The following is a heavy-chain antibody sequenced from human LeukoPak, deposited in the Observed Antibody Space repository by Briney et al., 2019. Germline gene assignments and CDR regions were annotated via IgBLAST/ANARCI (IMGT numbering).Heavy chain of an antibody. CDR3: AKGGVYGDYYFDY. Sequence: GGSLRLSCAASGFTFSSYAMSWVRQAPGKGLEWVSAISGSGGSTYYADSVKGRFTISGDNSKNTVYLQMNSLRAEDTALYYCAKGGVYGDYYFDYWGQGTLVTVSS. CDR1: GFTFSSYA. V-gene: IGHV3-23*01. D-gene: IGHD4-17*01. J-gene: IGHJ4*02. CDR2: ISGSGGST.